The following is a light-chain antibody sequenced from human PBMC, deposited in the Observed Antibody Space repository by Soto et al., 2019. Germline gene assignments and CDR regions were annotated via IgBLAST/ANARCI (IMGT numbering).Light chain of an antibody. V-gene: IGLV2-14*01. Sequence: QSALTQPASVSGSPGQSITIACTGTSSDVGGYNYVSWYQQHPGKAPKFMIYDVSNRPSGVSNRFSGSKSGNTASLTISGLQPEDEAEYYCSSYTSSSTLYVFGTGTKLTVL. J-gene: IGLJ1*01. CDR2: DVS. CDR1: SSDVGGYNY. CDR3: SSYTSSSTLYV.